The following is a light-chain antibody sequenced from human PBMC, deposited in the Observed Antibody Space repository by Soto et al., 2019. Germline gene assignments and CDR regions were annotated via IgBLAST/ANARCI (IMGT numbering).Light chain of an antibody. J-gene: IGKJ4*01. V-gene: IGKV1-9*01. CDR3: QHLNSYPLT. Sequence: DIPLTQSPSFLPASVGDRVTITCRASQGVSNYLAWYQQKPGKAPGLLMYAASTLQSGVSSRFSGSGSGTEFTLTSSNLQPEDFATYYCQHLNSYPLTFGGGTKVEIK. CDR1: QGVSNY. CDR2: AAS.